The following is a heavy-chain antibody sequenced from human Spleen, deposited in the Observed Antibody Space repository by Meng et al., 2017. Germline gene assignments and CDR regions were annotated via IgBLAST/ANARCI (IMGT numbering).Heavy chain of an antibody. D-gene: IGHD6-13*01. CDR2: IYYSGST. CDR3: ARDYRSWAGNAFDI. CDR1: GGSISSYY. Sequence: SETLSLTCTVSGGSISSYYWSWIRQPPGKGLEWIGYIYYSGSTNYNPSLKSRVTISVDTSKNQFSLKLSSVTAADTAVYYCARDYRSWAGNAFDIWGQGTMVTVSS. V-gene: IGHV4-59*01. J-gene: IGHJ3*02.